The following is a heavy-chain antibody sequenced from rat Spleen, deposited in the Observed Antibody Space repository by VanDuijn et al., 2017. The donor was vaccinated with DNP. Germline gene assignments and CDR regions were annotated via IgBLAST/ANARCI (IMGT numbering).Heavy chain of an antibody. CDR2: ISTGGGDT. CDR1: GFTFSHYY. Sequence: EVQLVESGEGLVQPGRSLKLSCAASGFTFSHYYMAWVRQAPMKGLEWVAYISTGGGDTFYRDSVKGRFTISRDNAKSTLYLQMDSLRSEDTATYYCARQGITPFAYWGQGTLVTVSS. CDR3: ARQGITPFAY. V-gene: IGHV5-25*01. D-gene: IGHD1-4*01. J-gene: IGHJ3*01.